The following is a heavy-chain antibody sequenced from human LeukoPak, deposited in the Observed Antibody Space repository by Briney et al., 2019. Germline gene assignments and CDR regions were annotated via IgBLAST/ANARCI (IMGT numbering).Heavy chain of an antibody. CDR1: GFTFDDYA. Sequence: GGSLRLSCAASGFTFDDYAMHWVRQAPGKGLEWVSGISWNSGSIGYADSVKGRFTISRDNAKNSLYLQMNSLRAEDTALYYCAKAPSGYGLEGSLYYFDYWGRGTLVTVSS. CDR3: AKAPSGYGLEGSLYYFDY. J-gene: IGHJ4*02. V-gene: IGHV3-9*01. D-gene: IGHD5-12*01. CDR2: ISWNSGSI.